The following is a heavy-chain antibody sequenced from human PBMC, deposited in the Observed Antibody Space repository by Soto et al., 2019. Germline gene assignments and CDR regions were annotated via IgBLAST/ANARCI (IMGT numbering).Heavy chain of an antibody. J-gene: IGHJ6*01. CDR2: ISYDGSNK. V-gene: IGHV3-30-3*01. CDR1: GFTFSSYA. D-gene: IGHD6-6*01. CDR3: ARSSTRYSSSHIMDYYYYYYGMDV. Sequence: QVQLVESGGGVVQPGRSLRLSCAASGFTFSSYAMHWVRQAPGKGLEWVAVISYDGSNKYYADSVKGRFTISRDNSKNTLYLQMNSLRAEDTAVYYCARSSTRYSSSHIMDYYYYYYGMDVW.